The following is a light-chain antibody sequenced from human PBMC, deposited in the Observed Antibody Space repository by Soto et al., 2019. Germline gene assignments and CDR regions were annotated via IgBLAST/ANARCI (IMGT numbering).Light chain of an antibody. V-gene: IGLV2-14*01. CDR1: SSDVGGYNY. J-gene: IGLJ3*02. CDR3: SSYTTSSTLV. CDR2: EVS. Sequence: QPASVSGSPGQSITVSCTGTSSDVGGYNYVSWYQQHPGKAPKLMIYEVSNRPSGVSNRFSGSKSGNTASLTISGLQAEDEADYHCSSYTTSSTLVFGGGTKVTVL.